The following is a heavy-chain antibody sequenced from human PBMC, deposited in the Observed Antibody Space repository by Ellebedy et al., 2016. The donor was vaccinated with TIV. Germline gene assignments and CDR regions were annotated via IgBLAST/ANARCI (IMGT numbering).Heavy chain of an antibody. CDR3: ARVDGFSDFVVEELPSRWFGP. D-gene: IGHD3-3*01. CDR1: GGSFSGFY. J-gene: IGHJ5*02. V-gene: IGHV4-34*01. Sequence: MPSETLSLTCTLFGGSFSGFYWSWIRQPPGEGLEWIGEINHSGITKYNQSLKSRVSLSIDTSNNVFFLNLSPVTAADTAVYYCARVDGFSDFVVEELPSRWFGPWGRGALVTVSS. CDR2: INHSGIT.